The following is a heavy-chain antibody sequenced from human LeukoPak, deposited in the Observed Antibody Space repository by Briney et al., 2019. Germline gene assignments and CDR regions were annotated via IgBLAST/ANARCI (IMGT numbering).Heavy chain of an antibody. V-gene: IGHV3-21*01. D-gene: IGHD1-14*01. CDR2: ISSSSSYI. CDR3: ARDRNCNLGMDV. J-gene: IGHJ6*02. Sequence: GGSLRLSCAASGFTFSSYSMNWVRQAPGKGLEWVSSISSSSSYIYYADSVKGRFTISRDNAKNSLYLQMNSLRAEDTAVYYCARDRNCNLGMDVWGQGTTVTVSS. CDR1: GFTFSSYS.